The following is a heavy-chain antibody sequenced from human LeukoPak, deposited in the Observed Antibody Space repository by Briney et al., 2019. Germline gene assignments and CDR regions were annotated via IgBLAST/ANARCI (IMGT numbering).Heavy chain of an antibody. CDR1: GFTISGFW. Sequence: GGSLRLSCAASGFTISGFWMHWVRQVPGEGLVRVARMNSAGTTINYADSVKGRFTISRDNVRNTPHLQMNNLSLEDTAVYFCIREVQVRASASLGLWGRGTLVTVS. D-gene: IGHD1-1*01. CDR3: IREVQVRASASLGL. V-gene: IGHV3-74*01. J-gene: IGHJ4*01. CDR2: MNSAGTTI.